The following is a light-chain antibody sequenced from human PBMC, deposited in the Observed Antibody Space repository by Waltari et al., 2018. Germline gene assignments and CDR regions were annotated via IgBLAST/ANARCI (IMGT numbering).Light chain of an antibody. CDR3: QQYGSSYT. Sequence: EIVLAPSPGTLSLSPGDRASLSCSASQSVTSSYLAWYQQRPGQAPRLLIYGASSRATGIPDRFSGSGSGTDFTLTISRLEPEDFAVYYCQQYGSSYTFGQGTKLEIK. CDR2: GAS. CDR1: QSVTSSY. V-gene: IGKV3-20*01. J-gene: IGKJ2*01.